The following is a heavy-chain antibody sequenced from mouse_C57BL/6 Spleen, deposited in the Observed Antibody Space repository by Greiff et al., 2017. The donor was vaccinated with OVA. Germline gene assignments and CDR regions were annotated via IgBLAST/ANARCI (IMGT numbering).Heavy chain of an antibody. V-gene: IGHV5-16*01. CDR1: GFTFSDYY. CDR3: ARDRFRYAMDY. J-gene: IGHJ4*01. Sequence: EVKLVESEGGLVQPGSSMKLSCTASGFTFSDYYMAWVRQVPEKGLEWVANINYDGSSTYYLDSLKSRFIISRDNAKNILYLQMSSLKSEDTATYYCARDRFRYAMDYWGQGTSVTVS. CDR2: INYDGSST.